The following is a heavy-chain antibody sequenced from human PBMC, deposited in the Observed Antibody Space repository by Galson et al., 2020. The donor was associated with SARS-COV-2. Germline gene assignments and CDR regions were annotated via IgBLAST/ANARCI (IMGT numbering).Heavy chain of an antibody. J-gene: IGHJ6*02. CDR1: GGPLSRGDYY. Sequence: SETLYPTCTVPGGPLSRGDYYWSWTRQPPGTGLEWIGYIYYSGSNYHNPSHKRRVTISVDTSKNQFSLKLSSVTAADTAVYYCASDSVSGYDLGYFYSYGMYVWGHGTTVTVSS. CDR2: IYYSGSN. CDR3: ASDSVSGYDLGYFYSYGMYV. D-gene: IGHD5-12*01. V-gene: IGHV4-30-4*01.